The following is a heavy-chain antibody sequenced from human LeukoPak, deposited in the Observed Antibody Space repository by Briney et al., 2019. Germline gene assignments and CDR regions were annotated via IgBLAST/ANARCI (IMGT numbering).Heavy chain of an antibody. D-gene: IGHD5-12*01. CDR1: GGSNSSYY. V-gene: IGHV4-59*12. CDR3: ATSGYSGYDLNS. Sequence: PSETLSLTCTVSGGSNSSYYWSWIRQPPGKGLEWIGYIYYSGSTNYNPSLKSRVTISVDTSKNQFSLKLSSVTAADTAMYYCATSGYSGYDLNSWGQGTLVTVSS. CDR2: IYYSGST. J-gene: IGHJ4*02.